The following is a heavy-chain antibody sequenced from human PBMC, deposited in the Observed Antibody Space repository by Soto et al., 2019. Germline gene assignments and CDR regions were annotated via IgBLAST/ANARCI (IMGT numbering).Heavy chain of an antibody. CDR2: ISSSSSYI. V-gene: IGHV3-21*01. D-gene: IGHD3-10*01. CDR3: ARDRFPFGPPGWFDH. CDR1: GFTFSSYS. Sequence: PGGSLRLSCAASGFTFSSYSMNWVRQAPGKGLEWVSSISSSSSYIYYADSVKGRFTISRDNAKNSLYLQMNSLRAEDTAVYYCARDRFPFGPPGWFDHWGQGTLVTVSS. J-gene: IGHJ5*02.